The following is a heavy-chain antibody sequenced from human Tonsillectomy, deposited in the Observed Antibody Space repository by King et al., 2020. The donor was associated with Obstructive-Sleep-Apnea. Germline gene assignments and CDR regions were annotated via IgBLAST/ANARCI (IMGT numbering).Heavy chain of an antibody. D-gene: IGHD2-15*01. CDR3: ARDVVVVIAASLIDY. Sequence: QLVQSGAEVKQPGASVKVSCKASGYTFTSYGISWVRQAPGQGLEWMGWSSGYNGETNYAQKFQGRVTMTTDTSTSTAYMELRSLRSDDTAVYYCARDVVVVIAASLIDYWGQGTLVTVSS. V-gene: IGHV1-18*04. CDR1: GYTFTSYG. J-gene: IGHJ4*02. CDR2: SSGYNGET.